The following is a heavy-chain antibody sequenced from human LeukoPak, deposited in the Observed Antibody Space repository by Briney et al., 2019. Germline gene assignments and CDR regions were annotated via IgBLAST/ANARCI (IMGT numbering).Heavy chain of an antibody. CDR2: TYYRSTCYN. CDR1: GDSVSSNSVT. Sequence: SQTLSLTCAISGDSVSSNSVTGNWIRQSPSRGVEWVGRTYYRSTCYNDYAVSGRGRITVNPDTSKNQFSLHLNSVTPEDTAVYYCARRLTQYDCFDPWGQGILVTVSS. J-gene: IGHJ5*02. CDR3: ARRLTQYDCFDP. V-gene: IGHV6-1*01. D-gene: IGHD2-2*01.